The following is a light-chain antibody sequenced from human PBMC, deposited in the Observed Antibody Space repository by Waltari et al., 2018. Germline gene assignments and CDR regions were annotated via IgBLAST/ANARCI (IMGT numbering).Light chain of an antibody. J-gene: IGKJ1*01. V-gene: IGKV2-30*02. Sequence: DVVMTQSPLSLPVTLGQPASISCRSSQGLVHSDGNTFLSWFQLRPGQPPRRLIHKASNRDAGVPDRFSGSGSGTDFTLEISRVEADDVGFYYCMQSTHWPWTFGQGTKVEIK. CDR3: MQSTHWPWT. CDR2: KAS. CDR1: QGLVHSDGNTF.